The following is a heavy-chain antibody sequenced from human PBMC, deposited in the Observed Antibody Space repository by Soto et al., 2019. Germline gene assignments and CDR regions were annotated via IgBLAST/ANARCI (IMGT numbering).Heavy chain of an antibody. Sequence: QVQLQQWGAGLLKPSETLALTCSVYGGSISDSSWIWIRQPPGQGLEWIGEINHRGQPNYRPSLKSRTIISVDKSKNQVSLNLTSVTAADTALYYCAKVSRITIFGGGWFDTWGQGPLVTVSS. V-gene: IGHV4-34*01. CDR2: INHRGQP. D-gene: IGHD3-3*01. J-gene: IGHJ5*02. CDR3: AKVSRITIFGGGWFDT. CDR1: GGSISDSS.